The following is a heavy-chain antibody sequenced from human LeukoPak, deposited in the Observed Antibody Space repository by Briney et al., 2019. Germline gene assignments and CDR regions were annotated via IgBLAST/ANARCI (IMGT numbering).Heavy chain of an antibody. Sequence: SSETLSFTCTVSGGSISSYYWNWIRQPPGKGLEWIGYIYYSGSTKYNPSLKSRVTMSVDTSKNQFSLKLSSVTAAVTAVYYCARGEEDTTMVTHWFDPWGQGTLVTVSS. CDR2: IYYSGST. V-gene: IGHV4-59*01. D-gene: IGHD5-18*01. J-gene: IGHJ5*02. CDR1: GGSISSYY. CDR3: ARGEEDTTMVTHWFDP.